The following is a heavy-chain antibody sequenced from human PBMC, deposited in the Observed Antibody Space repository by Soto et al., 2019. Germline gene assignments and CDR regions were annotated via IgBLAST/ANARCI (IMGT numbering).Heavy chain of an antibody. CDR2: TSNSGST. CDR1: GGSITSSGYY. D-gene: IGHD2-2*01. V-gene: IGHV4-31*03. CDR3: ARGGGSTKVKY. J-gene: IGHJ4*02. Sequence: QVQLQESGPGLVKPSQTLSLTCTVSGGSITSSGYYWSWIRQHPGEGLEWIGFTSNSGSTSYNPSLNSRVTISVHTSSHQFSLNLKSVTAADTAVYYCARGGGSTKVKYWGQGTLVTVSP.